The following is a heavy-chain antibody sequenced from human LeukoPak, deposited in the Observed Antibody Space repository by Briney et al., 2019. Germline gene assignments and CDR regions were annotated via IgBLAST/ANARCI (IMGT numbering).Heavy chain of an antibody. CDR3: AEVGQSGWYLDAFDI. CDR1: GFTFSNYG. J-gene: IGHJ3*02. D-gene: IGHD6-19*01. Sequence: PGGSLRLSCAASGFTFSNYGMHWVRQAPGKGLEWVAVISYDGSNKYYADSVKGRFTISRDNSKNTLYMQMNSLRADDTAVYYCAEVGQSGWYLDAFDIWGQGTMVTVSS. V-gene: IGHV3-30*18. CDR2: ISYDGSNK.